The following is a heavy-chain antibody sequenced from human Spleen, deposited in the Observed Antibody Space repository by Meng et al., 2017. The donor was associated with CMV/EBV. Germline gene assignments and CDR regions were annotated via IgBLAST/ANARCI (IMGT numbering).Heavy chain of an antibody. CDR2: VRHDGSNK. Sequence: GGSLRLSCGAASGFSVSENYMNWVRQAPGKGLEWVTFVRHDGSNKYYADSVKGRFTISRDNSKNTLYLQMNNLRAEDTAVYYCAKILRPEPDDAFDIWGQGTMVTVSS. CDR1: GFSVSENY. J-gene: IGHJ3*02. D-gene: IGHD3-3*01. V-gene: IGHV3-30*02. CDR3: AKILRPEPDDAFDI.